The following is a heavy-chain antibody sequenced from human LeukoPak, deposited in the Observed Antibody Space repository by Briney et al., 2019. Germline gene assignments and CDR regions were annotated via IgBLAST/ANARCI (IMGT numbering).Heavy chain of an antibody. V-gene: IGHV4-39*07. CDR3: ARVRSSGWYGGRFDY. D-gene: IGHD6-19*01. CDR2: IYYSGST. J-gene: IGHJ4*02. Sequence: PSETLSLTCTVSGGSISSSSYYWGWIRQPPGKGLEWIGSIYYSGSTYYNPSLKSRVTISVDTSKNQFSLKLSSVTAADTAVYYCARVRSSGWYGGRFDYWGQGTLVTVSS. CDR1: GGSISSSSYY.